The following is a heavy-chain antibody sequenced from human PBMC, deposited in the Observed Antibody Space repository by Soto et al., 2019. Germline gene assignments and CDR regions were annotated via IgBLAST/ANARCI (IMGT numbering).Heavy chain of an antibody. J-gene: IGHJ3*02. Sequence: EVQVLESGGGLVQPGGSLRLSCEGSGFTVSSHAMTWIRQAPGKGPEWVSTITADGGTYYADSVKGRFAMSRDTSESTLYLQMNSLGAEDTADYYCAPHVSCRGGSCQYAAFAIGGQGTMVTVSS. D-gene: IGHD2-15*01. CDR2: ITADGGT. CDR1: GFTVSSHA. CDR3: APHVSCRGGSCQYAAFAI. V-gene: IGHV3-23*01.